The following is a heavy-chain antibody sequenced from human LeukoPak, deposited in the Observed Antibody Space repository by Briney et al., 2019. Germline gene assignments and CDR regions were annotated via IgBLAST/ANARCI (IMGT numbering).Heavy chain of an antibody. J-gene: IGHJ4*02. D-gene: IGHD3-10*01. Sequence: ASVKVSCKASGYTFTGYYMHWVRQAPGQGLEWMGWINPNSGGTNYAQKFQGRVTMTRDTSISTAYMELSRLRSDDTAVYYCAVPESSLLWFGEFDYWGQGTLVTVSS. V-gene: IGHV1-2*02. CDR3: AVPESSLLWFGEFDY. CDR1: GYTFTGYY. CDR2: INPNSGGT.